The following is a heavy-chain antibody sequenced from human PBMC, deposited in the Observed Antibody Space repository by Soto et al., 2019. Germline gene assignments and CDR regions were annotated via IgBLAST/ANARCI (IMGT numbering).Heavy chain of an antibody. CDR1: GGSISSGGYY. J-gene: IGHJ4*02. Sequence: QVQLQESGPGLVKPSQTLSLTCTVSGGSISSGGYYWSWIRQHPGNGLEWIGYIYYSGSTYYNPSLKSRVTISVDTSKNQFSLKLSSVTAADTAVYYCARSYCSGGSCYLSYFDYWGQGTLVTVSS. D-gene: IGHD2-15*01. V-gene: IGHV4-31*03. CDR2: IYYSGST. CDR3: ARSYCSGGSCYLSYFDY.